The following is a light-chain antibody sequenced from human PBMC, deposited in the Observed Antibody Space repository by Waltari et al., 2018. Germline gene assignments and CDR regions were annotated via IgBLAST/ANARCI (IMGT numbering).Light chain of an antibody. CDR1: QSVGRS. Sequence: EIVLTQSPGTLSLSPGERATLACRASQSVGRSLCWYQPKHGQAPRLLIYDASTRATCIPDRFSGGGSGTDFSLTISRLEPEDFAVYYCQMYVRLPATFGQGTKVEI. CDR3: QMYVRLPAT. V-gene: IGKV3-20*01. CDR2: DAS. J-gene: IGKJ1*01.